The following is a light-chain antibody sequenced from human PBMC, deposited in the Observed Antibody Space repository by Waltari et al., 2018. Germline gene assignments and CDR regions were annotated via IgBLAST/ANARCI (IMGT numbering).Light chain of an antibody. CDR3: YSTDSSGYRV. J-gene: IGLJ1*01. CDR2: EDS. V-gene: IGLV3-10*01. CDR1: ALPNKY. Sequence: SYELTQPPSVSVSPGQTARITCPGDALPNKYAYWYQQKPGQAPLLVIYEDSKRPSGIPERFSGSSSGTMATLTISGAQVEDEADYYCYSTDSSGYRVFGTGTKVTVL.